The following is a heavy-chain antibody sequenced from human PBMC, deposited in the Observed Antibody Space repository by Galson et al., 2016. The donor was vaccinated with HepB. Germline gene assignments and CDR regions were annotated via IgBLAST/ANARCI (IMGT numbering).Heavy chain of an antibody. D-gene: IGHD1-26*01. J-gene: IGHJ4*02. CDR2: INPTGGST. CDR3: ARWQSGSPVN. CDR1: GYTLTSYY. Sequence: SVKVSCKASGYTLTSYYMNWVRQAPGQGLEWMGMINPTGGSTTYAQKFQGRVTMTRDTSTSTVYMELSSLRTEDTAVYYCARWQSGSPVNWGQGTLVTVSS. V-gene: IGHV1-46*03.